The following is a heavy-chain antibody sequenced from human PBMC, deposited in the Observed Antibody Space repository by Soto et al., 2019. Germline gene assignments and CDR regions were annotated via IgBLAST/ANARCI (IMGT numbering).Heavy chain of an antibody. CDR1: GGTFSSYA. CDR3: ARDGSLTNQFDY. Sequence: SVKVSCKASGGTFSSYAISWVRQAPGQGLEWMGGIIPIFGTANYAQKFQGRVTITADESTSTAYMELSSLRSEDTAVYYCARDGSLTNQFDYWGQGTLVTVSS. V-gene: IGHV1-69*13. J-gene: IGHJ4*02. CDR2: IIPIFGTA.